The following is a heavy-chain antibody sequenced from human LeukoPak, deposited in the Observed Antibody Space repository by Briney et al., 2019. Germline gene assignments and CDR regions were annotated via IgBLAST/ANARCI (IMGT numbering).Heavy chain of an antibody. J-gene: IGHJ3*02. CDR3: ARLTVVSLGDAFDI. D-gene: IGHD3-22*01. Sequence: PSETLSLTCTVSGGSISSSSSYWGWIRQPPGKGLEWIGNTYYSGSTYYNPSLKSRVTISVDTSKNQFSLRLSSVTAADTAVYFCARLTVVSLGDAFDIWGHGTMVTVSS. CDR2: TYYSGST. V-gene: IGHV4-39*01. CDR1: GGSISSSSSY.